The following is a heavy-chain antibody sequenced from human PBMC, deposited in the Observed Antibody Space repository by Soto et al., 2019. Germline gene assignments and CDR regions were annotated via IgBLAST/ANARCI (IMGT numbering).Heavy chain of an antibody. CDR2: IYYSGST. V-gene: IGHV4-59*01. Sequence: SETLSLTCTVSGGSISSYYWSWIRQPPGKGLEWIGYIYYSGSTNYNPSLKRRVTISVDTSKNQFSLKLSSVTAADTAVYYCARFVYCSGGSCSVDAFDIWGQGTMVTVSS. D-gene: IGHD2-15*01. CDR3: ARFVYCSGGSCSVDAFDI. CDR1: GGSISSYY. J-gene: IGHJ3*02.